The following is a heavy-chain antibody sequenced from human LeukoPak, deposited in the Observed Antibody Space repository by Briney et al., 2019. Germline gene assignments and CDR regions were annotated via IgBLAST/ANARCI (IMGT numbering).Heavy chain of an antibody. CDR3: ARVSSQDPIYCGAGRYDY. V-gene: IGHV1-46*04. Sequence: ASVKVSCKASGYTFTSYYLHWVRQAPGQGLEWMGIINPSGGGISYAQKLQGRVTMTSDTSTSTVYMELSSLRSEDTAVYFCARVSSQDPIYCGAGRYDYWGQETLVTVSS. J-gene: IGHJ4*01. CDR1: GYTFTSYY. CDR2: INPSGGGI. D-gene: IGHD3-10*01.